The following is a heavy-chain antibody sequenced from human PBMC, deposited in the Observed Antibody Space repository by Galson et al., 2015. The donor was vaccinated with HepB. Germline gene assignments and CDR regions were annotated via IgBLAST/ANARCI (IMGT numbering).Heavy chain of an antibody. CDR2: ISYDGSNK. Sequence: SLRLSCAASGFTFSSYAMHWVRQAPGKGLEWVAVISYDGSNKYYADSVKGRFTISRDNSKNTLYLQMNSLRAEDTAVYYCARAQDIVVVPAAGPTTRYGMDVWGQGTTVTVSS. CDR1: GFTFSSYA. J-gene: IGHJ6*02. V-gene: IGHV3-30*04. CDR3: ARAQDIVVVPAAGPTTRYGMDV. D-gene: IGHD2-2*01.